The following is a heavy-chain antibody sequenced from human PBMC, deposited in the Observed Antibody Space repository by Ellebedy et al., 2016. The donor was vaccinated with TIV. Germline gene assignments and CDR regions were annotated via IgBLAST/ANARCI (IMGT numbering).Heavy chain of an antibody. V-gene: IGHV1-46*01. CDR1: GYTFTSYY. Sequence: AASVKVSCKASGYTFTSYYMHWVRQAPGQGLEWMGIINPSGGSTSYAQKFQGRVTMTRDTSTSTVYMELSSLRSEDTAVYYCARSYCGGDCYSAPFDYWGQGTLVTVSS. CDR3: ARSYCGGDCYSAPFDY. D-gene: IGHD2-21*02. CDR2: INPSGGST. J-gene: IGHJ4*02.